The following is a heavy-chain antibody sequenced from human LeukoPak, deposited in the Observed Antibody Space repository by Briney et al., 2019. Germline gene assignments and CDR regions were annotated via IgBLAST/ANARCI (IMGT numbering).Heavy chain of an antibody. J-gene: IGHJ6*03. V-gene: IGHV4-4*02. CDR1: GGSISSSNW. D-gene: IGHD3-10*01. CDR2: IYHSGST. Sequence: PSETLSLTCAVSGGSISSSNWWSWVRQPPGKGLEWIGEIYHSGSTNYNPSLKSRVTISVDKSKNQFSLKLSSVTAADTAVYYCARGLRGSSLLNYYYYYMDVWGKGTTVTVSS. CDR3: ARGLRGSSLLNYYYYYMDV.